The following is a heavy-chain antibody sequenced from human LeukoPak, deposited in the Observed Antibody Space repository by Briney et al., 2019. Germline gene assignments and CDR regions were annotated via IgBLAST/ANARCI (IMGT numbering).Heavy chain of an antibody. V-gene: IGHV1-2*02. Sequence: ASVKVSCKASGYTFTGYYMHWVRQAPGQGLEWMGWINPNSGGTNYAQKFRGRVTMTRDTSISTAYMELSRLRSDDTAVYYCARVESNYYYYYMDVWGKGTTVTVSS. CDR2: INPNSGGT. CDR3: ARVESNYYYYYMDV. CDR1: GYTFTGYY. J-gene: IGHJ6*03.